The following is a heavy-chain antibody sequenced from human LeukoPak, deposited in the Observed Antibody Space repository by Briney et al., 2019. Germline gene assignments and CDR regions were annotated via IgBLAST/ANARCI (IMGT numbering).Heavy chain of an antibody. D-gene: IGHD6-19*01. V-gene: IGHV1-2*02. J-gene: IGHJ4*02. CDR2: INPNSGGT. CDR1: GYTFTGYY. CDR3: AVKIAVAGVDY. Sequence: GASVKVSCTASGYTFTGYYMIWVRQAPGHGLEWMGWINPNSGGTNYAQKFQGRVTMTRDTSISTAYMELSRLRSDDTAVYYCAVKIAVAGVDYWGQGTLVTVSA.